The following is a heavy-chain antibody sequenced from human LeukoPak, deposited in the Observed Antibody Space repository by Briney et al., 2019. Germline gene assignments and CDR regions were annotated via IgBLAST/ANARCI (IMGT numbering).Heavy chain of an antibody. D-gene: IGHD2-2*01. CDR1: GFTFNSYS. Sequence: PGGSLRLSCAASGFTFNSYSMNWVRQAPGKGLEWVSTIHPGGINTHHADSVKGRFTISRDNSKNTLYLQMNSLRVEDTAIYYCARDPSTLLPTDDSWGQGTLVAVSS. V-gene: IGHV3-23*03. J-gene: IGHJ4*02. CDR2: IHPGGINT. CDR3: ARDPSTLLPTDDS.